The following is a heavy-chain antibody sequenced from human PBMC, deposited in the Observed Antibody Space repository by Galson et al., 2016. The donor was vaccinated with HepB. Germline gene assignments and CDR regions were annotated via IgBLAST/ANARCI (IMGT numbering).Heavy chain of an antibody. CDR3: AKDHDDGDYAFGF. Sequence: SLRLSCAASGFTFSNYGLHWVRQAPGKGLEWVALISYDGYKKYFADSVKGRFTISRDNSKNTLYLQMDSLRVEDTAVYYCAKDHDDGDYAFGFWGQGTLVTVSS. CDR1: GFTFSNYG. J-gene: IGHJ5*01. CDR2: ISYDGYKK. D-gene: IGHD4-17*01. V-gene: IGHV3-30*18.